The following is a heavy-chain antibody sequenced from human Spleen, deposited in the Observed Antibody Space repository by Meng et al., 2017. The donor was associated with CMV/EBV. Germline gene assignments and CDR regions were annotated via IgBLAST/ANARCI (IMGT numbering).Heavy chain of an antibody. CDR2: ISWNGGSK. Sequence: GGSLRLSCAASGFPFDDYAVHWVRQTPGKGLEWVSGISWNGGSKGYADSVKGRFTISRDNAGFSLYLQMNSLRAEDTALYYCAKGYCSSTTCYGLGYGMDVWGQGTTVTVS. CDR3: AKGYCSSTTCYGLGYGMDV. V-gene: IGHV3-9*01. J-gene: IGHJ6*02. D-gene: IGHD2-2*01. CDR1: GFPFDDYA.